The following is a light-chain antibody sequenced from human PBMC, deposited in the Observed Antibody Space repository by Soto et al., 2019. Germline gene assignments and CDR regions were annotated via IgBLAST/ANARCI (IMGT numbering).Light chain of an antibody. Sequence: EIVLTQSPGTLSLSPGERATLSCRASQSVSSSYLAWYQQKPGQAPRLLIYGASNRATGIPDRFSASGSGTDCTLTISRLEPEDFAVYYCQQYGSSPPYTFGQGTKLEIK. CDR2: GAS. V-gene: IGKV3-20*01. J-gene: IGKJ2*01. CDR1: QSVSSSY. CDR3: QQYGSSPPYT.